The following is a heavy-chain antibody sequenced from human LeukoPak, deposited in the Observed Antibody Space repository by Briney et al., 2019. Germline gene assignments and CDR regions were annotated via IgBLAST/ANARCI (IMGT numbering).Heavy chain of an antibody. CDR2: IYYSGST. V-gene: IGHV4-31*03. Sequence: SETLSLTCTVSGGSISSGGYYWSWIRQHPGKGLEWIGYIYYSGSTYYNPSLKSRVTISVDTSKNQFSLKLSSVTAAGTAVYYCARSSVVTAIPDWYFDLWGRGTLVTVSS. CDR1: GGSISSGGYY. CDR3: ARSSVVTAIPDWYFDL. D-gene: IGHD2-21*02. J-gene: IGHJ2*01.